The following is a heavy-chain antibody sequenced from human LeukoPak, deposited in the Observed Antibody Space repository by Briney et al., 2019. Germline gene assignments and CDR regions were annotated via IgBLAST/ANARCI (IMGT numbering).Heavy chain of an antibody. V-gene: IGHV3-30*02. D-gene: IGHD1-26*01. CDR1: GFTFTRFG. CDR2: IRHNGNDK. J-gene: IGHJ4*02. CDR3: ATESGTYSGTCFDY. Sequence: PGGSLRLSCAASGFTFTRFGMQWVRRAPGKGLEWVTSIRHNGNDKYYADSVKGRFTISRDNAKNSLYLQMNSLRAEDTAVYYCATESGTYSGTCFDYWGQGTLVTVSS.